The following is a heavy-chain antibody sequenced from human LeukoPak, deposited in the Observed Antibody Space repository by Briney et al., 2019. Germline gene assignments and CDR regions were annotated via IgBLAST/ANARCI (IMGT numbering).Heavy chain of an antibody. Sequence: GGSLRLSCAASGFTFSSYAMSWVRQAPGKGLEWVSGISGSGGSTYYADSVRGRFTISRDNSKNTLNLQMNSLRAEDTAVYYCAKDASCSGGSCYSGFGYYYYGMDVWGQGTTVTVSS. CDR2: ISGSGGST. J-gene: IGHJ6*02. CDR3: AKDASCSGGSCYSGFGYYYYGMDV. CDR1: GFTFSSYA. V-gene: IGHV3-23*01. D-gene: IGHD2-15*01.